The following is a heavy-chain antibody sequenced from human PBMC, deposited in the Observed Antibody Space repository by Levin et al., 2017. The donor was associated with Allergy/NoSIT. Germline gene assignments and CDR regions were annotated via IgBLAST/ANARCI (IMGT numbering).Heavy chain of an antibody. Sequence: ASGPTLVKPTQTLTLTCTFSGFSLSTSGVGVGWIRQPPGKALEWLALIYWNDDKRYSPSLKTRLTITNDTSKNQVVLTMTDMDPVDTATYYCAHPTYYYESSDGWVYFDYWGQGTLVTVSS. CDR2: IYWNDDK. CDR3: AHPTYYYESSDGWVYFDY. CDR1: GFSLSTSGVG. J-gene: IGHJ4*02. D-gene: IGHD3-22*01. V-gene: IGHV2-5*01.